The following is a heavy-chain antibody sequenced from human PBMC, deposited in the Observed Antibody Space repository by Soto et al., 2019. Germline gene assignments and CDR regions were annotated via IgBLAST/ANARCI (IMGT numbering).Heavy chain of an antibody. Sequence: QITLKESGPTLVKPTQTLTLTCTFSGFSLSSTRMAVGWIRQPPGKALEWLALIYWDDDKRYSPFLKSRLTITKDTSKDQVVLTMSTMDPVDTARYYCAHIVVAGLGYYFDYWGQATLGTASS. CDR2: IYWDDDK. D-gene: IGHD6-19*01. CDR1: GFSLSSTRMA. CDR3: AHIVVAGLGYYFDY. J-gene: IGHJ4*02. V-gene: IGHV2-5*02.